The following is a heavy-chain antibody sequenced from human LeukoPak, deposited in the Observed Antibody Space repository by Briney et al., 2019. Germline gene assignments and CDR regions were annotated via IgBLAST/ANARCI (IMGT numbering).Heavy chain of an antibody. CDR3: ARDRTGIFDY. CDR2: ISYGGSNK. V-gene: IGHV3-30*04. CDR1: GFTFSSYA. Sequence: GGSLRLSCAASGFTFSSYAMHWVRQAPGKGLEWVAVISYGGSNKYYADSVKGRFTISRDNSKNTLYLQMNSLRAEDTAVYYCARDRTGIFDYWGQGTLVTVSS. D-gene: IGHD1-1*01. J-gene: IGHJ4*02.